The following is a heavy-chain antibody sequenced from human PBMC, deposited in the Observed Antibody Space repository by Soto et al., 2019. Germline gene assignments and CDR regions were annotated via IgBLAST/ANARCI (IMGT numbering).Heavy chain of an antibody. V-gene: IGHV1-69*13. Sequence: GASVKVSCKASGGTFSSYAISWVRQAPGQGLEWMGGIIPIFGTANYAQKFQGRVTITADESTSTAYMELSSLRSEDTAVYYCARGAVAGYNWFDPWGKGTLVTVSS. CDR1: GGTFSSYA. J-gene: IGHJ5*02. D-gene: IGHD6-19*01. CDR2: IIPIFGTA. CDR3: ARGAVAGYNWFDP.